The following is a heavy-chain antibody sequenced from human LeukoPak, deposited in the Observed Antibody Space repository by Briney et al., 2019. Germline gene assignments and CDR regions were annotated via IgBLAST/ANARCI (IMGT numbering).Heavy chain of an antibody. CDR3: ARGARVGNWFDP. CDR1: GGSISSYY. D-gene: IGHD3-10*01. CDR2: IYYSGST. V-gene: IGHV4-59*01. Sequence: SETLSLTCTVSGGSISSYYWSWIRQPPGKGLEWIGYIYYSGSTNYNPSLKSRVTISVDTSKNQFSLKLSSVTAADTAVYYCARGARVGNWFDPWGQGTLVTVSS. J-gene: IGHJ5*02.